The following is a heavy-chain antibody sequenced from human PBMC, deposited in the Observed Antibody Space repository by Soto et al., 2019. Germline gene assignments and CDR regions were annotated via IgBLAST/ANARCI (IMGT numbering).Heavy chain of an antibody. CDR1: GGTISSYT. J-gene: IGHJ3*02. D-gene: IGHD6-13*01. CDR2: IIPMLPLE. Sequence: QVQLVQSGAEVKKPGSSVKVSCKASGGTISSYTVNWVRQAPGQGLEWMGRIIPMLPLETYAQSFQGRVAISADKSTSTAYMELSSLTSEDTAVYYCAAAVEDVNGFAIWGQGTMVTVSS. V-gene: IGHV1-69*02. CDR3: AAAVEDVNGFAI.